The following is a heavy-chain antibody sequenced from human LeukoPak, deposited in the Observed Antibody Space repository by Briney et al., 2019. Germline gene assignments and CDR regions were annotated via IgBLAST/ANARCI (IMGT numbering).Heavy chain of an antibody. Sequence: GSLRLSCAASGFTFSDYYMSWIRQSPGKGLEWIGQVHHSGTTNYNPSLKSRLSISVDKSNNLFSLKLRFVTAADTAVYYCARDGGGNDSWGQGILATVSS. CDR2: VHHSGTT. CDR3: ARDGGGNDS. J-gene: IGHJ5*02. V-gene: IGHV4-34*01. D-gene: IGHD4-23*01. CDR1: GFTFSDYY.